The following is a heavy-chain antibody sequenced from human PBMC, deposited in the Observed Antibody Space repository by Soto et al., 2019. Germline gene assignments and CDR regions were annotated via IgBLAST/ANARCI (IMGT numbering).Heavy chain of an antibody. CDR1: GYTFTSYG. Sequence: GASVKVSCKASGYTFTSYGISWVRQAPGQGLEWMGWISAYNGNTNYAQKLQGRVTMTTDTSTSTAYMELRSLRSDDTAVYYCASLKTGGYQNWYSPWAQGSSVPVSS. CDR2: ISAYNGNT. J-gene: IGHJ5*02. V-gene: IGHV1-18*01. D-gene: IGHD2-8*02. CDR3: ASLKTGGYQNWYSP.